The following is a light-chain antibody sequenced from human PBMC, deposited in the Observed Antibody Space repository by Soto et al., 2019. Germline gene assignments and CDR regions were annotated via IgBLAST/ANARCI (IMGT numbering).Light chain of an antibody. V-gene: IGKV1-12*01. Sequence: DIQITQSPSSVSSSVLDIVTITCRASQGISSWLAWYQQKPGKAPKLLIYAASSRATGIPDRFSGSGSGTDFTLTISRLEPEHFAVYYCQHYGSLSLWTFGQGTKVDI. CDR1: QGISSW. J-gene: IGKJ1*01. CDR2: AAS. CDR3: QHYGSLSLWT.